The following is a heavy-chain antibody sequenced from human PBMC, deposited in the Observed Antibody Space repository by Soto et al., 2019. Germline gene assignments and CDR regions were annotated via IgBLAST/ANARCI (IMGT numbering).Heavy chain of an antibody. D-gene: IGHD2-21*02. CDR1: GGTFSSYG. J-gene: IGHJ4*02. CDR2: IIPIFGTA. V-gene: IGHV1-69*13. CDR3: AREGRCGGDCLFDY. Sequence: EAAVQVSCTASGGTFSSYGISWVRQAPGQGLEWMGGIIPIFGTANYAQKFQGRVTITADESTSTAYMELSSLRSEDTAVYYCAREGRCGGDCLFDYWGQGTLVTVSS.